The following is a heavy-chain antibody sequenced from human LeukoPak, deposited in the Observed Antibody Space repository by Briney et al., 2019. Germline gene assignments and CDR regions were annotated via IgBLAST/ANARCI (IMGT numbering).Heavy chain of an antibody. V-gene: IGHV1-18*01. CDR2: ISTSTGDT. D-gene: IGHD3-3*01. Sequence: ASVKVSCKTSGYSFILYGISWVRQAPGQGPEWMGWISTSTGDTKYTQKFQGRVTLTTDTSTSTAYMELSSLRSEDTAVYFCAGIPVFGVVLHQEPVWGKGTTVTVSS. J-gene: IGHJ6*04. CDR3: AGIPVFGVVLHQEPV. CDR1: GYSFILYG.